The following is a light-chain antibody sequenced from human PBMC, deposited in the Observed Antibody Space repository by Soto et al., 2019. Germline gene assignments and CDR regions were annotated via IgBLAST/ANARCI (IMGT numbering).Light chain of an antibody. CDR1: SSDVGGYNF. CDR2: DVN. J-gene: IGLJ2*01. V-gene: IGLV2-14*03. Sequence: QSALTQPASVSGSPGQSIAISCTGTSSDVGGYNFVSWYQQHPDKAPNLMIYDVNKLPPGVSYRFSCSKSGNTASLTISGLQAEDEADYYCSSYTTTTTVIFGGGTKLTVL. CDR3: SSYTTTTTVI.